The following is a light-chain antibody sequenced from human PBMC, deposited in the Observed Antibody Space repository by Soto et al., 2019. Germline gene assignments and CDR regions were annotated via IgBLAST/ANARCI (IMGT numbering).Light chain of an antibody. CDR2: DAS. CDR1: QSLLYSSNNKNY. V-gene: IGKV4-1*01. CDR3: QQFSSYPLT. Sequence: DIVMTQSPDSLAVSLGERATINCKSSQSLLYSSNNKNYLAWYQQKPGQAPRLLIYDASSRATGIPDRFSGGGSGTDFTLTISRLEPEDFAVYYCQQFSSYPLTFGGGTKVDIK. J-gene: IGKJ4*01.